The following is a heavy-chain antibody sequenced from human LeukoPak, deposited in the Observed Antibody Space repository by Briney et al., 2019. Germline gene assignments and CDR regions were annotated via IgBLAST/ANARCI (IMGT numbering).Heavy chain of an antibody. CDR1: GFTFSCCG. J-gene: IGHJ6*03. Sequence: GGTLRLSCAASGFTFSCCGMTWVRQAPGKGLEWVSGISGSGGRAYYADSVQGRLTISRDNSKNTLYLQMNSLRAEDTAVYYCAKDAQWLANYYYYYMDVWGKGTTVTISS. D-gene: IGHD6-19*01. V-gene: IGHV3-23*01. CDR2: ISGSGGRA. CDR3: AKDAQWLANYYYYYMDV.